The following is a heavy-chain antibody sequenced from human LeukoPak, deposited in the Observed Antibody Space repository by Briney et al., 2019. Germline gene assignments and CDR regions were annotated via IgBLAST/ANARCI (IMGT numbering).Heavy chain of an antibody. J-gene: IGHJ4*02. D-gene: IGHD6-13*01. Sequence: SETLSLTCTVSGGSISSGSYYWGWIRQPPGKGLEWIGSIYYSGSTYYNPSLKSRVTTSVDTSKNQSSLKLSSVTAADTAVYYCARHGSYSSSWYLDYWGQGTLVTVSS. CDR1: GGSISSGSYY. CDR3: ARHGSYSSSWYLDY. V-gene: IGHV4-39*01. CDR2: IYYSGST.